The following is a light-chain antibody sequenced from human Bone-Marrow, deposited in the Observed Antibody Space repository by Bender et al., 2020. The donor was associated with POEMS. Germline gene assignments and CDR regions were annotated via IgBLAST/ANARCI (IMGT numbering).Light chain of an antibody. CDR1: ALPKKS. Sequence: SYALTQAPSVSVSPGQTARITCSGDALPKKSASWYQQKSGLAPILIIYDNNKRPSGIPERISGSASGKLATLTISGAQVEDEADYYCYSTDITELMGVFGGGTTLTV. V-gene: IGLV3-10*01. CDR2: DNN. CDR3: YSTDITELMGV. J-gene: IGLJ2*01.